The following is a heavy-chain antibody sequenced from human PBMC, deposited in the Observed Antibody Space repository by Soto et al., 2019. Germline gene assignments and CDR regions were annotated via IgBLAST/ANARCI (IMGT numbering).Heavy chain of an antibody. D-gene: IGHD6-6*01. V-gene: IGHV1-69*13. CDR2: IIPIFGTA. J-gene: IGHJ5*02. Sequence: SVKVSFKASGGTFSSYAISWVREAPGQGLEWMGGIIPIFGTANYAQNFQGRVTITADESTSTAYMELSSLRSEDTAVYYCARGGSIAPDNWFDPWGQGTLVTVSS. CDR1: GGTFSSYA. CDR3: ARGGSIAPDNWFDP.